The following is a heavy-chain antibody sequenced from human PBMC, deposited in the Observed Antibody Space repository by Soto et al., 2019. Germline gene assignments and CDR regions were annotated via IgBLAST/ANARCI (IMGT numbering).Heavy chain of an antibody. CDR2: ISWNSGSI. D-gene: IGHD6-19*01. CDR1: GFTFDDYA. CDR3: AKAYSSAGGGCDY. V-gene: IGHV3-9*01. Sequence: EVQLVESGGGLVQPGRSLRLSCEASGFTFDDYAMHWVRQGPGKGLEWVSGISWNSGSIGYADSVKGRFTIPRDNAKNSLYLPMNRLWTEDTALYLCAKAYSSAGGGCDYWGQGALVPVSS. J-gene: IGHJ4*02.